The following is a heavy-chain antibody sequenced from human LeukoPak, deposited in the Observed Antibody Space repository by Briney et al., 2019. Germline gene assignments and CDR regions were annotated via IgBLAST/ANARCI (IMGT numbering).Heavy chain of an antibody. CDR2: IYYSGST. D-gene: IGHD3-22*01. CDR3: ARDPYYYGSSGYYWAFDI. V-gene: IGHV4-59*11. CDR1: GGSISSHY. J-gene: IGHJ3*02. Sequence: SETLSLTCTVSGGSISSHYWSWIRQPPGKGLEWIGYIYYSGSTNYNPSLKSRVTISVDTSKNQFSLKLSSVTAADTAVYYCARDPYYYGSSGYYWAFDIWGQGTMVTVSS.